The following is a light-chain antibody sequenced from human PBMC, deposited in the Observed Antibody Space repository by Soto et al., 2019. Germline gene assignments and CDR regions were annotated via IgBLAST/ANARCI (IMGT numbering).Light chain of an antibody. V-gene: IGLV7-43*01. Sequence: QTVVTQEPSLTVSPGGTGTLTCASSTGAVTSGYYPNWFQQKPGQAPRALIYSTSNKQSWTPARFSGSLLGGKAALTLSGVQPEDEAEYYCLLYYAAAPVFGGGTKLTVL. CDR3: LLYYAAAPV. CDR1: TGAVTSGYY. J-gene: IGLJ3*02. CDR2: STS.